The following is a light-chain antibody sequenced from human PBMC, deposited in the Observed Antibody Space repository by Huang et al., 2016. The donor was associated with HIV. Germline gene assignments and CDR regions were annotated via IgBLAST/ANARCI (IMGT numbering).Light chain of an antibody. J-gene: IGKJ3*01. CDR1: QSVSTN. CDR3: QQYNKWPPFT. V-gene: IGKV3-15*01. Sequence: EIVMTQSPVTLSVSPGERATLSCRASQSVSTNLAWYQQKPGQAPRLLMYGASRRATGIPASFSGSGSGTEFTLTISSLQSEDFAVYYCQQYNKWPPFTFGPGTKVDI. CDR2: GAS.